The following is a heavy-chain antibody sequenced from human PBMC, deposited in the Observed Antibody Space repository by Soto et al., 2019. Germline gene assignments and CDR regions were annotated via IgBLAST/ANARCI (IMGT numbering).Heavy chain of an antibody. CDR1: GFIFSRHG. CDR2: TSYDGSNT. D-gene: IGHD3-3*01. Sequence: QGQLVESGGGVVQPGTSLRLSGAASGFIFSRHGMHWVRQAPGKGLEWVAFTSYDGSNTYYADSVKGRFTISRDNPKNTLFLQMNSLRPNDTALYFCAKDRGSYDIWSGTQRYYAMDVWGQGATVTVSS. CDR3: AKDRGSYDIWSGTQRYYAMDV. J-gene: IGHJ6*02. V-gene: IGHV3-30*18.